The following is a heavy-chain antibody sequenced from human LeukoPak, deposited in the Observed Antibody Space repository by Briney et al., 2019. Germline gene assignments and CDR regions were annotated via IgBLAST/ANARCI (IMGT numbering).Heavy chain of an antibody. V-gene: IGHV4-34*01. J-gene: IGHJ3*02. Sequence: SETLSLTCAVYGGSFSGYYWSWIRQPPGRGLEWIGEINHSGSTNYNPSLKSRVTISVDTSKNQFSLKLSSVTAEDTAVYYCARDPLLPSLLYFDIWGQGTMVTVSS. D-gene: IGHD1-26*01. CDR1: GGSFSGYY. CDR2: INHSGST. CDR3: ARDPLLPSLLYFDI.